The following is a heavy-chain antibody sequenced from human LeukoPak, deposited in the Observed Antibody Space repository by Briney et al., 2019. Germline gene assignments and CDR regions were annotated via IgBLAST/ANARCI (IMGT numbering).Heavy chain of an antibody. J-gene: IGHJ4*02. Sequence: SETLSLTCAVSGGSISSSNWWSWVRQPPGKGLEWIGEIYHSGSTNYNPSLKSRVTISVDKSENQFSLKLSSVTAADTAVYYCARDPMTTMTSFDYWGQGTLVTVSS. CDR3: ARDPMTTMTSFDY. D-gene: IGHD4-17*01. CDR2: IYHSGST. CDR1: GGSISSSNW. V-gene: IGHV4-4*02.